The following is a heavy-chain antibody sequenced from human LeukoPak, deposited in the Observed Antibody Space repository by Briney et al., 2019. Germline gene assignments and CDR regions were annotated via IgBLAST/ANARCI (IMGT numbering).Heavy chain of an antibody. V-gene: IGHV3-64*01. Sequence: GGSLRLSCAASGFTFSSYAMHWVRQAPGKGLEYVSAISSNGGSTYYANSVKGRFTISRGNSKNTLYLQMGSLRAEDMAVYYCARAGYYGSGSYVWGQGTLVTVSS. D-gene: IGHD3-10*01. CDR1: GFTFSSYA. CDR2: ISSNGGST. CDR3: ARAGYYGSGSYV. J-gene: IGHJ4*02.